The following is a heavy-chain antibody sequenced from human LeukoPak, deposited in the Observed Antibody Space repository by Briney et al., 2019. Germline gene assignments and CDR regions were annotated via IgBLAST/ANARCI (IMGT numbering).Heavy chain of an antibody. D-gene: IGHD5-12*01. CDR3: ATESGYAVGGH. J-gene: IGHJ4*02. CDR2: IYSDGST. V-gene: IGHV3-53*01. CDR1: GFTVSSNY. Sequence: GGSLRLSCAASGFTVSSNYMTWVRQAPGKGLGWVSVIYSDGSTYYADSVKGRFTVSRDNSKNTLYLQMNSLRAEDTAMYYCATESGYAVGGHWGQGTLVTVSA.